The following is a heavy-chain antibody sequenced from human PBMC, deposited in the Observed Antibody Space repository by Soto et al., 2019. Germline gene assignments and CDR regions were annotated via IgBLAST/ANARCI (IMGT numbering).Heavy chain of an antibody. CDR2: IKSKRDGGTT. Sequence: EVQLVESGGGLVKPGGSLRLSCAASGLTFSNAWMSWVRQAPGKGLEWVGRIKSKRDGGTTDYAAPVKDRLTISRDDSKNTLYLQMNSLKTEDTAMYFCTTDGPTWFGTWGQGTLVTVSS. J-gene: IGHJ5*02. V-gene: IGHV3-15*01. CDR1: GLTFSNAW. D-gene: IGHD4-4*01. CDR3: TTDGPTWFGT.